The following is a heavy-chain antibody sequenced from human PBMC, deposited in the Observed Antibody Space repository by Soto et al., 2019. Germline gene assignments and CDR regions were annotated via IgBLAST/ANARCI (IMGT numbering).Heavy chain of an antibody. D-gene: IGHD1-7*01. Sequence: GSLRLSCAASGFTFSIYAMSWVRQAPGKGLEWVSAISGSGGSTYYADSVKGRFTISRDNSKNTLYLQMNSLRAEDTAVYYCAKGTGTTTYYYYGMDVWGQGTTVTVSS. V-gene: IGHV3-23*01. CDR2: ISGSGGST. CDR3: AKGTGTTTYYYYGMDV. J-gene: IGHJ6*02. CDR1: GFTFSIYA.